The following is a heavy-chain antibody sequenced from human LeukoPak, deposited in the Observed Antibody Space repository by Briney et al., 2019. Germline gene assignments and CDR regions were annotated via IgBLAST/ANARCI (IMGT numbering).Heavy chain of an antibody. V-gene: IGHV3-33*01. CDR2: IWYDGSNK. CDR3: ARDGSDPKRPPYSFDY. D-gene: IGHD2-21*02. CDR1: GFTFSSYG. J-gene: IGHJ4*02. Sequence: PGGSLRLSCAASGFTFSSYGMHWVRQAPGKGLEWVAVIWYDGSNKYYADSVKGRFTISRDNSKNTLYLQMNSLRAEDTAVYYCARDGSDPKRPPYSFDYWGQGTLVTVSS.